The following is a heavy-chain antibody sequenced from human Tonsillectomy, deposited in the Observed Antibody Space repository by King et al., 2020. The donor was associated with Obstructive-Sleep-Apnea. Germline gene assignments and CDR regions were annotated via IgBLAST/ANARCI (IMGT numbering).Heavy chain of an antibody. CDR1: GFTFRSYA. CDR2: ISGSGGST. V-gene: IGHV3-23*04. D-gene: IGHD4-17*01. Sequence: EVQLVESGGGLVQPGGSLRLSCAASGFTFRSYAMSWVRQAPGKGLEWVSAISGSGGSTYYADSVKGRFTISRDNSKNTLYLQMNSLRAEDTAVYYCAKDYYADSEMGNWFDPWGQGTLVTVSS. J-gene: IGHJ5*02. CDR3: AKDYYADSEMGNWFDP.